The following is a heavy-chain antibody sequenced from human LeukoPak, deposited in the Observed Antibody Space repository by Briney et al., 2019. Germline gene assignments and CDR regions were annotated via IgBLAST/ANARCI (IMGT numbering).Heavy chain of an antibody. Sequence: ASVKVSCKASGYTFTSYGISWVRQAPGQGLEWMGWISAYNGNTNYAQKLQGRVTMTTDTSTSTAYMELRSLRSDDTAVYYRAREQGSGWYAEYYYYYGMDVWGQGTTVTVSS. V-gene: IGHV1-18*01. D-gene: IGHD6-19*01. CDR3: AREQGSGWYAEYYYYYGMDV. CDR2: ISAYNGNT. CDR1: GYTFTSYG. J-gene: IGHJ6*02.